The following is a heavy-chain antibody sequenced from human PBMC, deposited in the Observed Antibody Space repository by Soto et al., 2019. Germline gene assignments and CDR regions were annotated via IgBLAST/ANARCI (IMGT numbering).Heavy chain of an antibody. CDR2: INPMGGST. CDR1: GYTFINYY. CDR3: ARDLAAGDL. V-gene: IGHV1-46*01. Sequence: ASVKVSCKASGYTFINYYIHWVRQAPGQGLEWMAIINPMGGSTNYAQEYQGRVTLTSDTSTSTVYMELSSLRFEDTALFYCARDLAAGDLWGQGTLVTVSS. J-gene: IGHJ5*02. D-gene: IGHD6-13*01.